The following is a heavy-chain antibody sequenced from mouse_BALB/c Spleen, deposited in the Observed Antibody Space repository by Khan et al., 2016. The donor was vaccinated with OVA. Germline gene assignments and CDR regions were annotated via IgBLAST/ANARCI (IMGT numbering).Heavy chain of an antibody. CDR1: GYTFTNYW. V-gene: IGHV1-69*02. CDR3: TREGGEGSSFAY. CDR2: VYPSDSYT. Sequence: QVQLQQPGAELVRPGASVKLSCKASGYTFTNYWINWVKQRPGQGLEWIGNVYPSDSYTNYNQKFKDKATLTVDKSSSTAYMQLSSPTSDDSAVYDCTREGGEGSSFAYWGQGTLVTVSA. J-gene: IGHJ3*01.